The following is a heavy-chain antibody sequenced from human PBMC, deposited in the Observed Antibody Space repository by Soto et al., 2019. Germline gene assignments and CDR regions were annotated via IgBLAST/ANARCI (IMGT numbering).Heavy chain of an antibody. CDR2: IYYSGST. D-gene: IGHD3-10*01. V-gene: IGHV4-30-4*01. Sequence: QVQLQESGPGLVKPSQTLSLTCTVSGGSISSGDYYWSWIRQPPGKGLEWIGYIYYSGSTYYNPSTKSLVTISVDTSKNQFPLKLSSVTAADTAVYYCARRGMVRGSYYYGMDVWGQGTTVTVSS. J-gene: IGHJ6*02. CDR3: ARRGMVRGSYYYGMDV. CDR1: GGSISSGDYY.